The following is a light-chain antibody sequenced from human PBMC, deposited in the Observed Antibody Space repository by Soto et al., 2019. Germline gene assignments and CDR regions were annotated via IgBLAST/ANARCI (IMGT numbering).Light chain of an antibody. CDR1: QSVSSY. Sequence: EIVLTKSPGTLSLSPGERATLSCRASQSVSSYLAWYQQKPGQAPRILIYDASKRATGISARFSGSGSGTDFTLTISSLEPEDFAVYYYQQRSNWPVTFGQGTRVEVK. CDR2: DAS. V-gene: IGKV3-11*01. J-gene: IGKJ1*01. CDR3: QQRSNWPVT.